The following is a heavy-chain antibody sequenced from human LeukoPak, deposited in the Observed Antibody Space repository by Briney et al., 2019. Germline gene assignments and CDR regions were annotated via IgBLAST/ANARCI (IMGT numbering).Heavy chain of an antibody. J-gene: IGHJ4*02. CDR1: GYTFTTYA. CDR3: ARDPIGSRWPYYFDY. CDR2: INAGNGNT. V-gene: IGHV1-3*01. D-gene: IGHD6-13*01. Sequence: ASVMVSCKASGYTFTTYAIHWVRQAPGQRLEWMGWINAGNGNTKYSQKFQARVTITRDTSASTAYMELSSLRSEDTAVYYCARDPIGSRWPYYFDYWGQGTLVTVSS.